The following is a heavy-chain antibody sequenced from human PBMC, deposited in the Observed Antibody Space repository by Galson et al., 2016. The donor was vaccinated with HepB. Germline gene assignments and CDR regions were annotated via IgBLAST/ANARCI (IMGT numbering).Heavy chain of an antibody. CDR2: ISGSGYNT. CDR1: GFTFSSYA. Sequence: SLRLSCAASGFTFSSYAMSWVCQAPGKGLEWVSTISGSGYNTYYADSVKGRFTISRDNSKNTLYLQMNSLRAEDTAVYYCAKSQPGYSSGWYTLPIDAFDIWGQGTMVTVSS. CDR3: AKSQPGYSSGWYTLPIDAFDI. V-gene: IGHV3-23*01. J-gene: IGHJ3*02. D-gene: IGHD6-19*01.